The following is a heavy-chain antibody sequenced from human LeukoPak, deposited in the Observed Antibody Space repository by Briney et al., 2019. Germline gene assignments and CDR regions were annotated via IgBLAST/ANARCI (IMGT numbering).Heavy chain of an antibody. CDR2: IYYDGSNI. CDR1: EFTFTTYG. Sequence: GGSLRLSCAASEFTFTTYGMHWVRKAPGKGLEWVAFIYYDGSNIYYADYVKGRFTISRNISKNTLYLQMDSLRAEDTAIYYCARDWKTDSFDYWGQGTLVTVSS. D-gene: IGHD1-1*01. J-gene: IGHJ4*02. CDR3: ARDWKTDSFDY. V-gene: IGHV3-33*01.